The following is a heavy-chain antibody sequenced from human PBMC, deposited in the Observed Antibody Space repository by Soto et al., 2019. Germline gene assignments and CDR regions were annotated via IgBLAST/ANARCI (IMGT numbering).Heavy chain of an antibody. Sequence: GGSLRLSCAASGFTFSSYSMNWVRQAPGKGLEWVSSISSSSSYIYYADSVKGRFTISRDNAKNSLYLQMNSLRAEDTAVYYCARLLGGRTMVPMDVWGQGTTVTVSS. J-gene: IGHJ6*02. CDR1: GFTFSSYS. CDR2: ISSSSSYI. V-gene: IGHV3-21*01. D-gene: IGHD3-10*01. CDR3: ARLLGGRTMVPMDV.